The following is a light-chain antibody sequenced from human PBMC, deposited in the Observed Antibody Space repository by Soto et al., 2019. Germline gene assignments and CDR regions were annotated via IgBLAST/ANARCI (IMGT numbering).Light chain of an antibody. Sequence: QSVLTQPPSASGTPGQRVTISCSGSSSNIGSNYVYWYQQLPGTAPKLVIYSTNQWPSGVPDRFSGSKSGTSASLAISGLRSEDEADYYCAAWDASLRRVVFGGGTKLTVL. V-gene: IGLV1-47*02. CDR2: STN. CDR3: AAWDASLRRVV. J-gene: IGLJ2*01. CDR1: SSNIGSNY.